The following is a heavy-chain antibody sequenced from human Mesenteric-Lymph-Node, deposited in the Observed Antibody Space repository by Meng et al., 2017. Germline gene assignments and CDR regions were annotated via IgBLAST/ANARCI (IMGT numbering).Heavy chain of an antibody. CDR1: GFTFSSYA. Sequence: GESLKISCAGSGFTFSSYAMIWIRQAPGKGLEWVANIREDGSDKYYVDSVKGRFTISRDNAKNSLYLQMNSLRAEDTAVYYCAREEKWGQGTLVTVSS. CDR3: AREEK. CDR2: IREDGSDK. D-gene: IGHD5-24*01. J-gene: IGHJ4*02. V-gene: IGHV3-7*01.